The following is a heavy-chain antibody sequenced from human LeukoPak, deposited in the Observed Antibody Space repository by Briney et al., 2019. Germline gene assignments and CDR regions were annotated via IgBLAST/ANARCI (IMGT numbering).Heavy chain of an antibody. CDR2: ILTSGTT. CDR3: ARGGKATVVTM. CDR1: GGSISSYH. D-gene: IGHD4-23*01. V-gene: IGHV4-4*09. J-gene: IGHJ4*02. Sequence: SETLSLTCTVSGGSISSYHWSWVRQPPGKGLEWIGYILTSGTTNYNPSLKSRLTISGDTSKNQFSLKLTSVTAADTAVYYCARGGKATVVTMWGQGILVTVSS.